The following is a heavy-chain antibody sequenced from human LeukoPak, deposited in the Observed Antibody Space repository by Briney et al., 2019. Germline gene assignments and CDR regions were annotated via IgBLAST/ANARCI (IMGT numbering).Heavy chain of an antibody. J-gene: IGHJ4*02. D-gene: IGHD2-8*01. CDR2: ISLTGLT. CDR1: GGSISNTNS. CDR3: SRENGAFSPFGY. V-gene: IGHV4-4*02. Sequence: SGTLSLTCGVSGGSISNTNSWSWVRQPPGKGLEWIGEISLTGLTHYNPSLESRVTVSLDKSKNQLSLNLTSVTAADTAVYYCSRENGAFSPFGYWGQGTLVTVLS.